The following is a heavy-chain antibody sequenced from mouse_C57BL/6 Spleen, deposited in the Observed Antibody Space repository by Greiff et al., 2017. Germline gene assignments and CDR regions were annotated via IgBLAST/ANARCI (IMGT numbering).Heavy chain of an antibody. CDR2: INPGSGGT. CDR1: GYAFTNYL. V-gene: IGHV1-54*01. Sequence: QVQLQQSGAELVRPGTSVKVSCKASGYAFTNYLIEWVKQRPGQGLEWIGVINPGSGGTNYNEKFKGKATLTADKSSSTAYMQLSSLTSEDSAVYFCGRSDYYGSSYWYIDVWGTGTTVTVSS. D-gene: IGHD1-1*01. J-gene: IGHJ1*03. CDR3: GRSDYYGSSYWYIDV.